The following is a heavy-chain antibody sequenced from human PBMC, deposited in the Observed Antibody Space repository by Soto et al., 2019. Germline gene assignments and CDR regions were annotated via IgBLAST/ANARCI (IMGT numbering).Heavy chain of an antibody. CDR3: ARGPRVDTGARFGYYYCYMDV. Sequence: GSVKVSCKASGYTFITYAVHSVRQAPGQRLEWMGWINARNGITKYSQNFQGRVTISTDTSASTAYMELSSLRSEDTAGYYCARGPRVDTGARFGYYYCYMDVWG. D-gene: IGHD1-7*01. CDR2: INARNGIT. J-gene: IGHJ6*03. CDR1: GYTFITYA. V-gene: IGHV1-3*01.